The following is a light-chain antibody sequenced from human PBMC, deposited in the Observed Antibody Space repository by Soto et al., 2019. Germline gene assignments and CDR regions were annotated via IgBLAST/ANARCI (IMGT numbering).Light chain of an antibody. J-gene: IGLJ2*01. CDR3: SSYKSTSTPI. CDR1: SSDVGGYNY. Sequence: QSALTQPPSAAGSPGQSVTISCTGTSSDVGGYNYVSWYQQHPGKAPKLMIYEVSHRPSGISDRFSGSKSGNTASLTISGLQPDDESDYYCSSYKSTSTPIFGGGTKLTVL. V-gene: IGLV2-14*01. CDR2: EVS.